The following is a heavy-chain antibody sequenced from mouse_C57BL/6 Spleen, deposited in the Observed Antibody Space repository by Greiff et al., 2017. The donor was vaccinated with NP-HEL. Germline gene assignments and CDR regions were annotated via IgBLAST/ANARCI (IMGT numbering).Heavy chain of an antibody. J-gene: IGHJ1*03. D-gene: IGHD1-1*01. V-gene: IGHV1-75*01. CDR2: IFPGSGST. Sequence: QVQLKESGPELVKPGASVKISCKASGYTFTDYYINWVKQRPGQGLEWIGWIFPGSGSTYYNEKFKGKATLTVDKSSSTAYMLLSSLTSEDSAVYFCARSDGSSSYWYFDVWGTGTTVTVSS. CDR1: GYTFTDYY. CDR3: ARSDGSSSYWYFDV.